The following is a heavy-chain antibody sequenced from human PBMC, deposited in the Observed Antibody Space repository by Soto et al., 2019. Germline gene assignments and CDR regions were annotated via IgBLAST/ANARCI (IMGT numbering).Heavy chain of an antibody. D-gene: IGHD1-26*01. CDR2: INPNSGGT. V-gene: IGHV1-2*04. Sequence: ASVKVSCKASGYTFTSYAMHWVRQAPGQGLEWMGWINPNSGGTNYAQKFQGWVTMTRDTSISTAYMELSRLRSDDTAVYYCARDRSGGPYYYYYYGMDVWGQGTTVTVSS. CDR3: ARDRSGGPYYYYYYGMDV. CDR1: GYTFTSYA. J-gene: IGHJ6*02.